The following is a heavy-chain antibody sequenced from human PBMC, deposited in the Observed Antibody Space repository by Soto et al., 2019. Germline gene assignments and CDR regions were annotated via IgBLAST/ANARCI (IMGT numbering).Heavy chain of an antibody. CDR3: VAGPDRAKSAY. CDR2: GLRPDYT. Sequence: SETLSLTCTVSGGSINDYYWSWTRQPPGKGLEWIAYGLRPDYTGYNPSLRNRVTISSDTSKNQFSLRLISVTAADTAVYYCVAGPDRAKSAYWGQGTLVTSPQ. CDR1: GGSINDYY. J-gene: IGHJ4*01. V-gene: IGHV4-59*01.